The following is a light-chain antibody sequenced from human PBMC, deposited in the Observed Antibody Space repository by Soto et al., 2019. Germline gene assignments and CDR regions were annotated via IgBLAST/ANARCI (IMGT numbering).Light chain of an antibody. V-gene: IGKV3-20*01. Sequence: DIVLTQSPGTLSLSPGERATLSCRASQHINSNYLAWYQQKPGQAPRLLIYDASRRATGIPDRFSASGSGTDFTLTVTSLEPEDSAVYYCQQYGSTPRATFGGGTKVEIK. CDR3: QQYGSTPRAT. CDR1: QHINSNY. CDR2: DAS. J-gene: IGKJ4*01.